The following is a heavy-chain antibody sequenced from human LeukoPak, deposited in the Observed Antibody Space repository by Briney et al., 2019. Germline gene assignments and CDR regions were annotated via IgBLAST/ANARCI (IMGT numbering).Heavy chain of an antibody. CDR1: GYTFTSYD. V-gene: IGHV1-8*01. Sequence: ASVKVSCKASGYTFTSYDINWVRQANGQELEWMGWMNPNSGNTGYAQKFQGRVTMTRNTSISTAYMELSSLRSEDTAVYYCPRGPYSSSWSYYYYYTDVWGKGTTVTVSS. J-gene: IGHJ6*03. D-gene: IGHD6-13*01. CDR3: PRGPYSSSWSYYYYYTDV. CDR2: MNPNSGNT.